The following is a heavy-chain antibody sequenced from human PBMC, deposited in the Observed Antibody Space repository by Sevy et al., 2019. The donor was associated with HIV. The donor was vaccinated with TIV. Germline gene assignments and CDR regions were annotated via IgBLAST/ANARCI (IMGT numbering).Heavy chain of an antibody. CDR1: GYSFTDYW. Sequence: GESLKISCKGSGYSFTDYWIGWVRQKPGKGLGWMGIIYPGDSDTIYSPSFQGQVTISVDKSISTAYLQWSSLKTSDTAIFYCARGARGTLPSYYYYTLNIWGQGTTVTVSS. J-gene: IGHJ6*02. CDR2: IYPGDSDT. V-gene: IGHV5-51*01. D-gene: IGHD3-16*01. CDR3: ARGARGTLPSYYYYTLNI.